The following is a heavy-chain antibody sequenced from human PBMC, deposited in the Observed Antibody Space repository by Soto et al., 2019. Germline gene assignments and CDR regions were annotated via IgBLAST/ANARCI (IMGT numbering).Heavy chain of an antibody. D-gene: IGHD2-8*01. J-gene: IGHJ6*02. Sequence: EVQLLESGGGFIHPGGSLRLSCAASGFSFSSFAINWVRQAPGKGLEWVSIISGSADSTFYTDSVKGRFTISRDNSKSTLYLQINILGAEDTAVYYCAKTRGAMIYAISVYGMDVWGQGTTVTVSS. CDR2: ISGSADST. CDR3: AKTRGAMIYAISVYGMDV. V-gene: IGHV3-23*01. CDR1: GFSFSSFA.